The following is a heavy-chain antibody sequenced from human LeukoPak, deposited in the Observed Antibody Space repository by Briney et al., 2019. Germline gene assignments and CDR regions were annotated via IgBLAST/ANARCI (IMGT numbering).Heavy chain of an antibody. CDR2: IYYIGST. CDR3: ARGLGTMVRGVIIKPRSYYFDY. J-gene: IGHJ4*02. CDR1: GGSISSYY. Sequence: SETLSLTCTVSGGSISSYYWSWIRQPPGKGLEWIGSIYYIGSTNYNPSLKSRVTISVDTSKNQFSLKLSSVTAADMAVYYCARGLGTMVRGVIIKPRSYYFDYWGQGTLVTVSS. D-gene: IGHD3-10*01. V-gene: IGHV4-59*12.